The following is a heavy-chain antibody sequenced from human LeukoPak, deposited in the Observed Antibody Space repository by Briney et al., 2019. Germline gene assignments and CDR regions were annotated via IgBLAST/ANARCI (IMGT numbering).Heavy chain of an antibody. CDR2: IVVGSGNT. J-gene: IGHJ4*02. CDR3: AAGAGGGFWSGFL. CDR1: GFTFTSSA. V-gene: IGHV1-58*02. D-gene: IGHD3-16*01. Sequence: GTSVKVSCMASGFTFTSSAMQWVRQARGQRPEWMGWIVVGSGNTNYAQKFQERVTITRDMSTSTAYMELSSLRSEDTAVYYCAAGAGGGFWSGFLWGQGTLVTVSS.